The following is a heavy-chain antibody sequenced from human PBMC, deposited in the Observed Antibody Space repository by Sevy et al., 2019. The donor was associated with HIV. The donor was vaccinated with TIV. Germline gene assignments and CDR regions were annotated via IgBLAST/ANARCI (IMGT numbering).Heavy chain of an antibody. CDR1: GYSISSGYY. D-gene: IGHD6-13*01. Sequence: SETLSLTCTVSGYSISSGYYWGWIRQPPGKGLEWIGSIYHSGSTHYHSRTTYYNPSLKSRVTISVDTSKNQFSLKVTSVTAADTAIYYCARASDQYTSNWRIVYYFDYWGQGTLVTVSS. J-gene: IGHJ4*02. V-gene: IGHV4-38-2*02. CDR3: ARASDQYTSNWRIVYYFDY. CDR2: IYHSGSTHYHSRTT.